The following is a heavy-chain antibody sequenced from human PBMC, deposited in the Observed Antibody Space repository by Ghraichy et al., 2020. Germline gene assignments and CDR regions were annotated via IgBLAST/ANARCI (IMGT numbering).Heavy chain of an antibody. CDR3: ARYPYYDFWSGYYGMDV. Sequence: GGSLRLSCAASGFTFSSYSMNWVRQAPGKGLEWVSYISSSSSTIYYADSVKGRFTISRDNAKNSLYLQMNSLRDEDTAVYYCARYPYYDFWSGYYGMDVWGQGTTVTVSS. V-gene: IGHV3-48*02. J-gene: IGHJ6*02. CDR2: ISSSSSTI. D-gene: IGHD3-3*01. CDR1: GFTFSSYS.